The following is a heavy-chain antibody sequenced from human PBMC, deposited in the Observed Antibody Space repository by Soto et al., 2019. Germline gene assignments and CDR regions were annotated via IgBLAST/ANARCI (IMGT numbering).Heavy chain of an antibody. D-gene: IGHD1-26*01. CDR1: GFTFSSYA. Sequence: GGSLRLSCAASGFTFSSYAMSWVRQALGKGLEWVSAISGSGGSTYFTDSVKGRFTISRDNSKNTLYLQMNSLRAEDTAVYYCAKDWDSGSYYIDFWGQGTLVTVSS. CDR3: AKDWDSGSYYIDF. J-gene: IGHJ4*02. V-gene: IGHV3-23*01. CDR2: ISGSGGST.